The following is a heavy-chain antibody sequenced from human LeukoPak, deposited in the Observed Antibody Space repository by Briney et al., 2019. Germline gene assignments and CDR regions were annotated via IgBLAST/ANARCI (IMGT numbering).Heavy chain of an antibody. CDR2: IFHSGTT. V-gene: IGHV4-4*02. D-gene: IGHD1-26*01. CDR1: DEVITSNNW. J-gene: IGHJ5*02. Sequence: SGTLSLTCTVSDEVITSNNWWSWVRQSPGKGLEWIGEIFHSGTTRYKASLESRVTMLLDKSKNQFSLRLNSVTAADTAVYFCARLRLSGGSFSVGWFDPWGQGIQVTVSS. CDR3: ARLRLSGGSFSVGWFDP.